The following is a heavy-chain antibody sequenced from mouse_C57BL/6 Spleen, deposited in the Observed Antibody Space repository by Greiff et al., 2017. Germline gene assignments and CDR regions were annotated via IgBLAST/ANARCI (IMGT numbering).Heavy chain of an antibody. CDR1: GYAFSSSW. CDR3: ARMMWFRKAMDY. Sequence: VQLQQSGPELVKPGASVKISCKASGYAFSSSWMNWVKQRPGKGLEWIGRIYPGDGDTNYNGKFKGKATLTADTSSSTAYMQLSSLTSEDSAVYFCARMMWFRKAMDYWGQGTSVTVSS. J-gene: IGHJ4*01. V-gene: IGHV1-82*01. CDR2: IYPGDGDT. D-gene: IGHD2-3*01.